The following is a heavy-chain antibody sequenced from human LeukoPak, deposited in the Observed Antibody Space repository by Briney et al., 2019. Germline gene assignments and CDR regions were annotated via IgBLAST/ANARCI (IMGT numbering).Heavy chain of an antibody. CDR2: INHSGST. CDR1: GGSFSGYY. D-gene: IGHD3-16*02. V-gene: IGHV4-34*01. J-gene: IGHJ4*02. CDR3: ARDRGSRVWGSYRYKTVGGFDY. Sequence: KPSETLSLTCAVYGGSFSGYYWSWIRQPPGKGLEWIGGINHSGSTNYNPSLKSRVTISVDTSKNQFSLKLSSVTAADTAVYYCARDRGSRVWGSYRYKTVGGFDYWGQGTLVTVSS.